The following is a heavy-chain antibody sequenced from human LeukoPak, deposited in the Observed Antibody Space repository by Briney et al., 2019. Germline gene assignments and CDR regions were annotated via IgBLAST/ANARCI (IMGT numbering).Heavy chain of an antibody. CDR1: GFTFSSYA. CDR2: ISGSGGST. V-gene: IGHV3-23*01. Sequence: SGGSLRLSCAASGFTFSSYAMSWVRQAPGKGLEWVSAISGSGGSTYYADSVKGRFTISRDNSKNTLYLQMNSLRAEDTAVYYCAKDHLAWEPPTGIDYWGQGTLVTVSS. CDR3: AKDHLAWEPPTGIDY. D-gene: IGHD1-26*01. J-gene: IGHJ4*02.